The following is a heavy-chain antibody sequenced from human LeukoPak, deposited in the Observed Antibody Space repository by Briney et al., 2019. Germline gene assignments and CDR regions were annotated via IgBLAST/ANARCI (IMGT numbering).Heavy chain of an antibody. Sequence: SETLSLTCTVSGGSISSYYWSWIRQPPGKGLEWIGYIYYSGSTNYNPSLKSRVTISVDTSKNQFSLKLSSVTAADTAVYYCARGGSSWYGYYYGVDVWGQGTTVTVSS. CDR1: GGSISSYY. CDR3: ARGGSSWYGYYYGVDV. J-gene: IGHJ6*02. CDR2: IYYSGST. D-gene: IGHD6-13*01. V-gene: IGHV4-59*01.